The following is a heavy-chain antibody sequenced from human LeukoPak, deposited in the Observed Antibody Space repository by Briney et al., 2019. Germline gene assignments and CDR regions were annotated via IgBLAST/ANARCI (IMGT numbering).Heavy chain of an antibody. CDR1: GASISSYY. Sequence: SETLSLTCTVSGASISSYYWIWIRQPPGKGREWISYVSYRGSPNYNPSLKRRATVSVHTSENQLSLRLSSVTAADTAVYYCARGGLGSGTIGGMDVWGQGTTVSVSS. D-gene: IGHD3-10*01. CDR3: ARGGLGSGTIGGMDV. J-gene: IGHJ6*02. V-gene: IGHV4-59*01. CDR2: VSYRGSP.